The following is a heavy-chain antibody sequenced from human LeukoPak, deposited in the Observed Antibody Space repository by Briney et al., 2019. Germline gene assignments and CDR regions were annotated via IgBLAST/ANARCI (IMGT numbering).Heavy chain of an antibody. CDR3: ARPVYSYDSGGRGAFDI. V-gene: IGHV3-48*03. CDR2: ISSSGSTI. D-gene: IGHD3-22*01. CDR1: GFTFSSYE. Sequence: GGSLRLSCAASGFTFSSYEMNWVRQAPGKGLEWVSYISSSGSTIYYADSVKGRFTISRDNAKNSLYLQMNSLRAEDTAVYYCARPVYSYDSGGRGAFDIWGQGTMVTVSS. J-gene: IGHJ3*02.